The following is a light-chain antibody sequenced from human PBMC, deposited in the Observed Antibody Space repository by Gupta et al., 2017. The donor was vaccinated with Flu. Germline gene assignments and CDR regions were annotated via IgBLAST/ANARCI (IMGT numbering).Light chain of an antibody. CDR3: QQRADWPLT. J-gene: IGKJ4*01. CDR1: QSVTGA. CDR2: DDS. V-gene: IGKV3-11*01. Sequence: EVVLTQSPATLSLSPGERATLSCRASQSVTGALAWYQQKPGQAPRLLVYDDSNRAAGIPVKFSGSGSGTDFTLRISDLEPEDFAVDYCQQRADWPLTFGGETKVEIK.